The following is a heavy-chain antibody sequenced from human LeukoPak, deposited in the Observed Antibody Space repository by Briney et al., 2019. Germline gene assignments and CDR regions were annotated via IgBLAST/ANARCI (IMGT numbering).Heavy chain of an antibody. CDR1: GGSISSYY. D-gene: IGHD2-21*02. CDR2: IYYSGST. V-gene: IGHV4-59*01. Sequence: SETLSLTCTVSGGSISSYYWSWIRQPPGKGLEWIGYIYYSGSTNYNPSLKSRVTISVDTSKNQFSLKLSSVTAADTAVYYCATASVVVTANPSYGMDVWGQGTTVTVSS. J-gene: IGHJ6*02. CDR3: ATASVVVTANPSYGMDV.